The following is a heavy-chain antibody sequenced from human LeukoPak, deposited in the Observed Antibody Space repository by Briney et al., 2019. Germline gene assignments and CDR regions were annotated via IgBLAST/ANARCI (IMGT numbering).Heavy chain of an antibody. CDR1: GGSISSGDYY. V-gene: IGHV4-30-4*08. D-gene: IGHD6-19*01. CDR3: ARAPYSSGWYGVDY. CDR2: IYYSGST. Sequence: PSQTLSLTCTVSGGSISSGDYYWSWIRQPPGKGLEWIGYIYYSGSTYYNPSLKSRVTISVDTSKNQFSLKLSSVTAADTAVYYCARAPYSSGWYGVDYWGQGTLVIVSS. J-gene: IGHJ4*02.